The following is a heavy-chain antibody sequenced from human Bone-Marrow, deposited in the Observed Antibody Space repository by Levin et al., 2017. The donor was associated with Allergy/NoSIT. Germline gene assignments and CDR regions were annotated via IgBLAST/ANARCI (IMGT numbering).Heavy chain of an antibody. D-gene: IGHD2-2*02. Sequence: GGSLRLSCAASRFTVSSNGMTWVRQAPGKGLESVALMYSDENTYYADSVKGRCTMCRDTSRNTLYLQMNSLRAEDTAVYYCSRVGYKDAFDIWGQGTMVTVSS. J-gene: IGHJ3*02. CDR3: SRVGYKDAFDI. CDR2: MYSDENT. CDR1: RFTVSSNG. V-gene: IGHV3-66*01.